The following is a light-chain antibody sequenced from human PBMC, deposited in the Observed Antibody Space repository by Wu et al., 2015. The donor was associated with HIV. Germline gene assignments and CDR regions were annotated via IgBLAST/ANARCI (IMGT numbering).Light chain of an antibody. CDR3: HQRNSWPQS. J-gene: IGKJ2*03. V-gene: IGKV3-11*01. Sequence: EVVLTQSPVSLSLSPGERATLSCRASHNVSRDLGWYQQTPGQAPRLLIYSASSRAIGIPARFSGSGSGTDFTLTISNVESEDFAVYYCHQRNSWPQSFGQGTKLEIK. CDR1: HNVSRD. CDR2: SAS.